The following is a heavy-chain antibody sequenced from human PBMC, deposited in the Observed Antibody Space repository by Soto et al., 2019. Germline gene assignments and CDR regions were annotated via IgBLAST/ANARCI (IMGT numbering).Heavy chain of an antibody. CDR2: IGGRGGNA. D-gene: IGHD2-21*02. V-gene: IGHV3-23*01. CDR3: AKARHSGDFAGSYDS. CDR1: GFSFIDYA. Sequence: GGSLRLSCAASGFSFIDYAINWVRQVPGRGLEYVAGIGGRGGNALYADSMKGRFSISRDNSKNTVYLHMHNLRVDDSAMYYCAKARHSGDFAGSYDSWGQGTLVTVSS. J-gene: IGHJ5*02.